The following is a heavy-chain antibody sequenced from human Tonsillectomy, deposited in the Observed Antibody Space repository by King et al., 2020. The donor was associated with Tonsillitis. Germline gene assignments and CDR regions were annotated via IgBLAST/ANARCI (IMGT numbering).Heavy chain of an antibody. CDR3: ARQWLVRGWGSHHDS. CDR2: IFHDGAT. V-gene: IGHV4-38-2*01. Sequence: VQLQESGPGLVKPSETLSLTCAVSGFSVNSGFYWGWIRQPPGKGLEWIGNIFHDGATNYNPSLKSRVTISLDTSKNQFSLRLTSLPAADTAVYFCARQWLVRGWGSHHDSWGQGTLVIVSS. D-gene: IGHD6-19*01. CDR1: GFSVNSGFY. J-gene: IGHJ4*02.